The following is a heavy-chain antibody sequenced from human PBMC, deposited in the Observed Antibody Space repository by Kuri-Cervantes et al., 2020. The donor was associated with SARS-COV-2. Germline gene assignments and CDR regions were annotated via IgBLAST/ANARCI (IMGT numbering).Heavy chain of an antibody. V-gene: IGHV1-8*03. Sequence: ASVKVSCKASGYTFTSYDINWVRQATGQGLEWMGWMNPNSGNTGYAQKFQGRVTITADESTSTAYMELSSLRSEDTAVYYCARGGYCSGGSCHSGSRYYYYYMDVWGKGTTVTVSS. CDR3: ARGGYCSGGSCHSGSRYYYYYMDV. CDR2: MNPNSGNT. CDR1: GYTFTSYD. D-gene: IGHD2-15*01. J-gene: IGHJ6*03.